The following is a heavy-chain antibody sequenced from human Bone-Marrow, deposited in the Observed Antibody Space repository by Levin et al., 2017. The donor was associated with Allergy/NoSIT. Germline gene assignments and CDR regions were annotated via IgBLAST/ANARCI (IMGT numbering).Heavy chain of an antibody. CDR3: AGLGIEQYYSYYYMDV. D-gene: IGHD1/OR15-1a*01. CDR2: ISTTSSYT. Sequence: GGSLRLSCAASGFIFGDYYMIWIRQAPGKGLEWVSYISTTSSYTNYADSVKGRFTISRDNAKNSLYLQMNSLRAEDTALYYCAGLGIEQYYSYYYMDVWGKGTTVTVSS. CDR1: GFIFGDYY. J-gene: IGHJ6*03. V-gene: IGHV3-11*03.